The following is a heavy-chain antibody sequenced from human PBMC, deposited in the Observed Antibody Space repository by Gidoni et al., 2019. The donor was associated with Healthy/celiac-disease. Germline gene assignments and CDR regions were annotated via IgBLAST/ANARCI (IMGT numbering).Heavy chain of an antibody. D-gene: IGHD6-19*01. Sequence: QVQLVQSGAEVKKPGSSVKVSCRASGGTFSSYAISWVRQAPGQGLEWMGGIIPIFGTANYAQKFQGRVTITADESTSTAYMELSSLRSEDTAVYYCARGRGGSGWLSGWFDPWGQGTLVTVSS. CDR2: IIPIFGTA. V-gene: IGHV1-69*01. J-gene: IGHJ5*02. CDR3: ARGRGGSGWLSGWFDP. CDR1: GGTFSSYA.